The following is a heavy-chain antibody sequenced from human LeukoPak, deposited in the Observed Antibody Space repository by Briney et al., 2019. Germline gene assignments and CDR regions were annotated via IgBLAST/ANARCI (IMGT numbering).Heavy chain of an antibody. Sequence: TSVKVSCKASGYTFTSYGISWVRQAPGQGLEWMGWISAYNGNTNYAQKFQGRVTMTRDTSTSTVYMELSSLRSEDTAVYYCARVWEAAFDIWGQGTMVTVSS. CDR3: ARVWEAAFDI. J-gene: IGHJ3*02. CDR2: ISAYNGNT. D-gene: IGHD1-26*01. CDR1: GYTFTSYG. V-gene: IGHV1-18*01.